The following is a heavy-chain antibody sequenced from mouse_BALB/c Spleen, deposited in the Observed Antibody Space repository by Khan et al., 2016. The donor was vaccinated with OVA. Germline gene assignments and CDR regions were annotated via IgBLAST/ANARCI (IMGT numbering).Heavy chain of an antibody. Sequence: QVQLQQSGAELVKPGASVRLSCKASGYSFTSYYLYWVKQRPGQGLAWIGDINPSNGGTNFNEKFKIKATLTVAQSASTAYMQLSSLTSEDSAVYYCTRSGDGTFAYWGRGTLVTVSA. CDR2: INPSNGGT. J-gene: IGHJ3*01. V-gene: IGHV1S81*02. CDR1: GYSFTSYY. D-gene: IGHD2-1*01. CDR3: TRSGDGTFAY.